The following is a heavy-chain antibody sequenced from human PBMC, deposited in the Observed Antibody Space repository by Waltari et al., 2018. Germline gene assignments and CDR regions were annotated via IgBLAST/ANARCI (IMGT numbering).Heavy chain of an antibody. Sequence: QVQLQESGPGLVTPSETLSLTCTVAGGSISIYDWSWIRQPPGKGLEWIGYIHSSGSTNYNPSLKSRVIISVDTSKNQFSLKVRSMTAADTAVYYCARDRGYQDYWGQGTLVTVSS. D-gene: IGHD3-10*01. V-gene: IGHV4-59*01. J-gene: IGHJ4*02. CDR1: GGSISIYD. CDR2: IHSSGST. CDR3: ARDRGYQDY.